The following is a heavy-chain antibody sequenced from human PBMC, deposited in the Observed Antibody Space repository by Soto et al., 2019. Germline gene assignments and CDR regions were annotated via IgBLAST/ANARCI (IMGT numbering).Heavy chain of an antibody. Sequence: SETLSLTCTVSGGSISSGGYYWSWIRQHPGKGLEWIGYIYYSGSTYYNPSLKSRVTISVDTSKNQFSLKLSSVTAADTAVYYCARAVYDYIWGSYSYSNFDYWGQGTLVTVSS. CDR3: ARAVYDYIWGSYSYSNFDY. CDR1: GGSISSGGYY. CDR2: IYYSGST. V-gene: IGHV4-31*03. J-gene: IGHJ4*02. D-gene: IGHD3-16*02.